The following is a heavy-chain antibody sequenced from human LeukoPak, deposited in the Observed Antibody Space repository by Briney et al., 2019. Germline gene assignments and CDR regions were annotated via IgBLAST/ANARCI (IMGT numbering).Heavy chain of an antibody. J-gene: IGHJ4*02. CDR1: GFSFITYS. D-gene: IGHD3-22*01. CDR2: ISSSSSTI. Sequence: GGSLRLSCAASGFSFITYSMNWVRQAPGKGLEWVAYISSSSSTIYFADSVKGRFTMSRDNAKNSLFLQMNSLRDEDTAVYYCARGYYSLGYFDYWGQGALVTVS. CDR3: ARGYYSLGYFDY. V-gene: IGHV3-48*02.